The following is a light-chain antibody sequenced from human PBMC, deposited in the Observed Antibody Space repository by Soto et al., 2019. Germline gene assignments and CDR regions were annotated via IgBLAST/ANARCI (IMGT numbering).Light chain of an antibody. CDR2: RVS. V-gene: IGKV2-30*02. CDR1: QSLLHSDGKTY. J-gene: IGKJ1*01. Sequence: DVVMTQSPLSLTVTLGQPASISCRSSQSLLHSDGKTYLNWFQQRPGQSPRRLIYRVSNRDSGVPDRFSGSGSGTDFTLKISRVEAEYVGVYYCMQGTHWPPWTFGQGNKVEIK. CDR3: MQGTHWPPWT.